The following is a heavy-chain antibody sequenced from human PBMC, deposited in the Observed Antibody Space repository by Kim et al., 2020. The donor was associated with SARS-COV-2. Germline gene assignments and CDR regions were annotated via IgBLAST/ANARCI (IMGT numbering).Heavy chain of an antibody. J-gene: IGHJ4*02. CDR1: GGSINSYY. D-gene: IGHD3-10*01. CDR2: IYYSGST. Sequence: SETLSLTCTVSGGSINSYYWSWIRQPPGKGLEWIGYIYYSGSTNYNPSLKSRVTISVDTSKNQFSLKLSSVTAADTALYYCARVPYGSGRIDYWGQGTLVTVSS. V-gene: IGHV4-59*13. CDR3: ARVPYGSGRIDY.